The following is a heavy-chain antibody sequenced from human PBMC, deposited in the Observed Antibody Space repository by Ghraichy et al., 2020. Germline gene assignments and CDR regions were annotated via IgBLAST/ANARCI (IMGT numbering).Heavy chain of an antibody. V-gene: IGHV3-48*03. J-gene: IGHJ4*02. CDR1: GFTFSNYE. CDR3: ARDRGSAASWRPYSFDS. Sequence: GGSLRLSCAASGFTFSNYEMNWVRQAPGKGLEWVSYISGSGSTIYYADSVKGRFTISRDNAKNSLYLQMNSLRGEDTAIYYCARDRGSAASWRPYSFDSWGQGTLVTVSS. D-gene: IGHD3-10*01. CDR2: ISGSGSTI.